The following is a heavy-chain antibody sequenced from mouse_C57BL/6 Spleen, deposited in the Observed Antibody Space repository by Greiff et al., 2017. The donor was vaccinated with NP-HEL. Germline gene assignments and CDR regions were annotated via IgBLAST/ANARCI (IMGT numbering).Heavy chain of an antibody. D-gene: IGHD1-1*01. CDR2: IDPANGNT. Sequence: EVQLQQSVAELVRPGASVKLSCTASGFNIKNTYMHWVKQRPEQGLEWIGRIDPANGNTKYAPKFQGKATITADTSSNTAYLQLSSLTSEDTAIYYCARTDYGSSYVVWYFDVWGTGTTVTVSS. CDR1: GFNIKNTY. CDR3: ARTDYGSSYVVWYFDV. V-gene: IGHV14-3*01. J-gene: IGHJ1*03.